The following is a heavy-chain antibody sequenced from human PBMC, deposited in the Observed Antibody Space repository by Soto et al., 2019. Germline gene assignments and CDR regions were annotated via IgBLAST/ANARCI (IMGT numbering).Heavy chain of an antibody. V-gene: IGHV1-69*01. J-gene: IGHJ6*02. CDR2: IVPIFGTT. CDR1: GGTFNTYN. CDR3: ARDETGDSCYDYSGMDV. D-gene: IGHD7-27*01. Sequence: QLQLVQPGAEVKKPGSSLKVSCKASGGTFNTYNINWVREALGQGLEWMGGIVPIFGTTNYAQRFQGRVTITADDSTSTAYLKLSRLRSEDTAGYYCARDETGDSCYDYSGMDVWGQGTTVTVTS.